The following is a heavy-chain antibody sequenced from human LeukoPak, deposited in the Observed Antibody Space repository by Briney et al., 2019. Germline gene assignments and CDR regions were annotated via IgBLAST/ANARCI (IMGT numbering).Heavy chain of an antibody. CDR2: ISGSGGST. D-gene: IGHD3-3*01. J-gene: IGHJ4*02. CDR1: GFTFSSYS. Sequence: GGSLRLSCAASGFTFSSYSMNWVRQAPGKGLEWVSAISGSGGSTYYADSVKGRFTISRDNSKNTLYLQMNSLRAEDTAVYYCAKNGPKNTIFGGPADYWGQGTLVTVSS. CDR3: AKNGPKNTIFGGPADY. V-gene: IGHV3-23*01.